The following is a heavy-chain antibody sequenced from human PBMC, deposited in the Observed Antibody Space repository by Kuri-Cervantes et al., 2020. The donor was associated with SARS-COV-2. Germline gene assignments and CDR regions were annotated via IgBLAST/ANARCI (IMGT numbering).Heavy chain of an antibody. J-gene: IGHJ3*02. D-gene: IGHD6-19*01. CDR2: ISYDGSNK. Sequence: GESLKISCAASGFTFSSYGMHWVRQAPGKGLEWVAVISYDGSNKYYADSVKGRFTISRDNSKNTLYLQMNSLRAEDTAVYYCAKDESSGWRLDAFDIWGQGTMVTVSS. V-gene: IGHV3-30*18. CDR3: AKDESSGWRLDAFDI. CDR1: GFTFSSYG.